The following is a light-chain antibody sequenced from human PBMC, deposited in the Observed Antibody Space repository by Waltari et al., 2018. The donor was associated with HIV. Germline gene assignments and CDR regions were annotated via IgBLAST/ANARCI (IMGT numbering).Light chain of an antibody. V-gene: IGLV2-14*03. CDR2: DVT. J-gene: IGLJ1*01. Sequence: QSALTQTASVSGSPGQSITISCTGTNSDVGGYNFVSWYQHHPGRAPKLIIYDVTNRPSGVSNRFSGSKSGNTASLTISELQAEDEADYFCSSYTRSSTHYVFGTGTKVTGL. CDR3: SSYTRSSTHYV. CDR1: NSDVGGYNF.